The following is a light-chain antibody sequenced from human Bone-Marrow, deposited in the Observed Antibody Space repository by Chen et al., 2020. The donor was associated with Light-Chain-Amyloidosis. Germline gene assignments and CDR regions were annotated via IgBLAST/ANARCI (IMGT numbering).Light chain of an antibody. CDR3: GSYTSSSSWV. Sequence: QSALTQPASVSGSPGQSITISCTGTSSDVGGYNYVSWYQQHPGKATKLMIYHVSNRPSGVSNRFSGSKSGNPASLTSSGLQAEDEADYYCGSYTSSSSWVFGGGTKLTVL. V-gene: IGLV2-14*03. J-gene: IGLJ3*02. CDR1: SSDVGGYNY. CDR2: HVS.